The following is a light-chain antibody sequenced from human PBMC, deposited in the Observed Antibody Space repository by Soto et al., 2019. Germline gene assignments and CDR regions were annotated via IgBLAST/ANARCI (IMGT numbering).Light chain of an antibody. V-gene: IGLV4-69*01. CDR1: SGHSSYA. CDR3: QTWGTGIGV. Sequence: QAVVTQSPSASASLGASVKLTCTLSSGHSSYAIAWHQQQPEKGPRYLMKLNSDGSHSKGDGIPDRFSGSSSVAERYLTISSLQSEEEAEYYCQTWGTGIGVFGGGTKLTVL. J-gene: IGLJ2*01. CDR2: LNSDGSH.